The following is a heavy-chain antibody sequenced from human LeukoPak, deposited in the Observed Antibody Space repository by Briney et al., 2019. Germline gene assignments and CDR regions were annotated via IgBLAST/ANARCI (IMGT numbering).Heavy chain of an antibody. CDR1: GYSISSGYY. D-gene: IGHD4-11*01. CDR2: FYHSGNS. CDR3: ARHDFYSNYPHNWFDP. Sequence: SETLSLTCAVSGYSISSGYYWGWIWQPPGKGLEWIGSFYHSGNSYYNPSLESRVSISVDTSKNQFSLNLSSVTAADTALYYCARHDFYSNYPHNWFDPWGQGTLVTVSS. J-gene: IGHJ5*02. V-gene: IGHV4-38-2*01.